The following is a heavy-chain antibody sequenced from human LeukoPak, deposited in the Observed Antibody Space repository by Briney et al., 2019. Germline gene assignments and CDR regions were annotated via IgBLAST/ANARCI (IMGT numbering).Heavy chain of an antibody. CDR1: GFTFRNYS. D-gene: IGHD2-15*01. V-gene: IGHV3-21*01. CDR2: ISISTGYI. Sequence: GGSLRLSCAASGFTFRNYSMNWVRQAPGKGLEWVSSISISTGYIYYADSLRGRFTISRDNAGNSLFLQMDSLRAEDTAVYYCAREGGRGSCASDYFDSWGQGTLVTVSS. CDR3: AREGGRGSCASDYFDS. J-gene: IGHJ4*02.